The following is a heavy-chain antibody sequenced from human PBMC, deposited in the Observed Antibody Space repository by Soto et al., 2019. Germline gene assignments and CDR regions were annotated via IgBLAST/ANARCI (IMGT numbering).Heavy chain of an antibody. D-gene: IGHD3-9*01. V-gene: IGHV4-4*07. Sequence: QVQLQESGPGLVKPSETLSLTCSVSGGSISNYYWTWIRQPAGEGLEWIGRIHSSGNINYNPTLKSRITMSVDTSRNQFSLKLSSVSAADTAVYYCARGDGGRGLDGWKDYHYGMGVWGPGTSVTVSS. CDR2: IHSSGNI. CDR1: GGSISNYY. J-gene: IGHJ6*02. CDR3: ARGDGGRGLDGWKDYHYGMGV.